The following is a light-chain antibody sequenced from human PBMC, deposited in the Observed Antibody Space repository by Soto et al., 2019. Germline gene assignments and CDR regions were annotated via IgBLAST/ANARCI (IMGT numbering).Light chain of an antibody. CDR3: QQYGSSPQT. V-gene: IGKV3-20*01. J-gene: IGKJ1*01. Sequence: VLRLSAGKMFLYAGERAPLSCRASQSVSSSYLAWYQQTPGQAPRLLIYGASSRATGIPDRFSGSGSGTDFTLTISRLEPEDFAVYYCQQYGSSPQTVGQGTKVDIK. CDR1: QSVSSSY. CDR2: GAS.